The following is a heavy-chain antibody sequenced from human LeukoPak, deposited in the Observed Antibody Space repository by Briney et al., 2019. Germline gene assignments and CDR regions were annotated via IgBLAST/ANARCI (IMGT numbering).Heavy chain of an antibody. CDR3: ARDQGRISFIVVVASYVFDI. V-gene: IGHV3-7*05. CDR1: GFTFSSYW. Sequence: PGGSLRLSCAAPGFTFSSYWMSWVRQGPGEGLGWVANIKQDGSETNYVDSVKGRFTISRDNAKNSLYLQMNSLRAEDTAVYYCARDQGRISFIVVVASYVFDIWGQGTMVTVSS. D-gene: IGHD3-22*01. CDR2: IKQDGSET. J-gene: IGHJ3*02.